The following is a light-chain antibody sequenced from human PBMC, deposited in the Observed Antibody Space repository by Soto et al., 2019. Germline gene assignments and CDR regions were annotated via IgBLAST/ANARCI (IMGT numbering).Light chain of an antibody. V-gene: IGLV1-40*01. CDR1: NSNIGAGYD. J-gene: IGLJ2*01. CDR3: QSYDTSSLSSVV. Sequence: QSVLTQPPSVSGAPGQRVTISCTGSNSNIGAGYDVHWYQQLPGTAPKFLISNNNNRPSGVPDRFSASKSGTSASLAISGLQAEDEADYYCQSYDTSSLSSVVFGGGTKLTVL. CDR2: NNN.